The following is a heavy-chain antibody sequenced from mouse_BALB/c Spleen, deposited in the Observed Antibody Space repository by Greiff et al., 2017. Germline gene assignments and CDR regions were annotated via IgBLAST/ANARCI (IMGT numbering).Heavy chain of an antibody. J-gene: IGHJ1*01. Sequence: DVKLVESGGGLVKPGGSLKLSCAASGFTFSSYTMSWVRQTPEKRLEWVATISSGGSYPYYPDSVKGRFTISRDNAKNTLYLQMSSLKSEDTAMYYCTRDDGYYPYWYFDVWGAGTTVTVSS. D-gene: IGHD2-3*01. CDR1: GFTFSSYT. V-gene: IGHV5-6-4*01. CDR2: ISSGGSYP. CDR3: TRDDGYYPYWYFDV.